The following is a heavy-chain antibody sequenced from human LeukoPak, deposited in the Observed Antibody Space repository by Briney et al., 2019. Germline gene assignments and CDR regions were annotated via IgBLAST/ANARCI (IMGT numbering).Heavy chain of an antibody. CDR1: GFTFSDYY. CDR3: ARGVTTTLSIDP. Sequence: KPGGSLRLSCAASGFTFSDYYMCWLRQAPGKGLEWVSYISGSGGSIFYADSVKGRVTISRDDAKNSVYLQMHTLRAEHTAVYFCARGVTTTLSIDPRGQGTLVTVSS. D-gene: IGHD1-1*01. J-gene: IGHJ5*02. V-gene: IGHV3-11*01. CDR2: ISGSGGSI.